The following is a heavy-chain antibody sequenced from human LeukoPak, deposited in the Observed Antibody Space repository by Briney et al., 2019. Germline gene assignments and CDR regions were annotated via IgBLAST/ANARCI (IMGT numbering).Heavy chain of an antibody. Sequence: GASVKVSCKASGGTLSSYAISWVRQAPGQGLEWMGRIIPILGIANYAQKFQGRVTITADKSTSTAYMELSSLRSEDTAVYYCARERRWLQLGSPDFDYWGQGTLVTVSS. CDR2: IIPILGIA. CDR1: GGTLSSYA. D-gene: IGHD5-24*01. CDR3: ARERRWLQLGSPDFDY. J-gene: IGHJ4*02. V-gene: IGHV1-69*04.